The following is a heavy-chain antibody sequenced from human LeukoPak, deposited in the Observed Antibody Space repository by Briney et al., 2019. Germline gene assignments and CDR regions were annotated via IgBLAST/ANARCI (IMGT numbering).Heavy chain of an antibody. J-gene: IGHJ4*02. Sequence: PAETLSLTCAVYGGSFSGNYWSWIRQPPGKGLEWIGEINHSGSTSYNPSLKSRVTISVDTSKNQFSLKLSSVTAADTAVYYCARSSYFPPRTPNYWGQGTLVTVSS. CDR1: GGSFSGNY. V-gene: IGHV4-34*01. D-gene: IGHD2-21*01. CDR2: INHSGST. CDR3: ARSSYFPPRTPNY.